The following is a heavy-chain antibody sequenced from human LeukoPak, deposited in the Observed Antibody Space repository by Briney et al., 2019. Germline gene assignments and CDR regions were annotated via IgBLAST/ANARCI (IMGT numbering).Heavy chain of an antibody. V-gene: IGHV1-18*01. CDR2: ISAYNGNT. CDR3: ARGGRYDILTGYYSRDWNGDY. Sequence: ASVKVSCKASGYTFTSYGISWVRQAPGQGLEWMGWISAYNGNTNYAQKLQGRVTVTTDTSTSTAYMELRSLRSDDTAVYYCARGGRYDILTGYYSRDWNGDYWGQGTLVTVSS. CDR1: GYTFTSYG. D-gene: IGHD3-9*01. J-gene: IGHJ4*02.